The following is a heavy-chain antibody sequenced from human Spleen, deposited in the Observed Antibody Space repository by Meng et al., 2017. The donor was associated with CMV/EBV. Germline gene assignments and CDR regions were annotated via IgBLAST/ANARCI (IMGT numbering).Heavy chain of an antibody. D-gene: IGHD5-24*01. CDR2: IYYNENT. CDR3: ARDRNSRDENYFDY. CDR1: GGSIRSYY. V-gene: IGHV4-59*01. Sequence: SETLSLTCTVSGGSIRSYYWSWIRQPPGKGLEWIGYIYYNENTNYNPSLKSRVTISVDTSKNQFSLKLSSVTAADTAVYYCARDRNSRDENYFDYWGQGTLVTVS. J-gene: IGHJ4*02.